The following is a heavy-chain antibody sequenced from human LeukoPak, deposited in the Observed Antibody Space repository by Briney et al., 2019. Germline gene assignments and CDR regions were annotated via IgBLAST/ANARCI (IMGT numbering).Heavy chain of an antibody. CDR2: IYYSGST. Sequence: SETLFLTCTVSGGSISSYYWSWIRQPPGKGLEWIGYIYYSGSTNYNPSLKSRVTISVDTSKNQFSLKLSSVTAADTAVYYCARVVDAFDIWGQGTMVTVSS. CDR3: ARVVDAFDI. D-gene: IGHD6-6*01. J-gene: IGHJ3*02. V-gene: IGHV4-59*01. CDR1: GGSISSYY.